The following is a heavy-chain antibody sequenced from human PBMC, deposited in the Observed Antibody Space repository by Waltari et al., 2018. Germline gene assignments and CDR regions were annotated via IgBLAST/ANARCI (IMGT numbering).Heavy chain of an antibody. V-gene: IGHV3-74*02. Sequence: EVQLVESGGGLVQPGGSLRLSCAASGFPFSSYWMHWVGQAPVKGLVWVSRINSDGSSTSYADSVKGRFTISRDNAKNTLYLQMNSLRAEDTAVYYCARGSLYYYDSSGRWFDPWGQGTLVTVSS. J-gene: IGHJ5*02. CDR1: GFPFSSYW. CDR3: ARGSLYYYDSSGRWFDP. CDR2: INSDGSST. D-gene: IGHD3-22*01.